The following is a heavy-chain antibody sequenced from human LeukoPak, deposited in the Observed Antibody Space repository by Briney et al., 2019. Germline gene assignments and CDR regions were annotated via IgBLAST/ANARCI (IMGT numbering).Heavy chain of an antibody. CDR2: ISYDGSNK. CDR1: GFTFSSYG. D-gene: IGHD1-20*01. CDR3: AKYLTGNDPADDY. J-gene: IGHJ4*02. Sequence: PGGSLRLSCAASGFTFSSYGMHWVRQAPGKGLEWVAVISYDGSNKYYADSVKGRFTISRDNSKNTLYLQMNSLRAEDTAVYYCAKYLTGNDPADDYWGQGTLVTVSS. V-gene: IGHV3-30*18.